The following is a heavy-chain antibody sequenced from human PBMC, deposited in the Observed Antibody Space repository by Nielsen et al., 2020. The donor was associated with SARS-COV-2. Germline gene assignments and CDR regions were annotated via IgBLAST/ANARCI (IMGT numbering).Heavy chain of an antibody. CDR3: VGAEGDYYYALDV. CDR1: GFDFSTYN. J-gene: IGHJ6*02. Sequence: GSLKISCAASGFDFSTYNMNWVRQAPGKGLEWVSSLTSGSEYIYYADSVKGRFTISRDNAKRSLYLQMNSLRAEDTALYYCVGAEGDYYYALDVWGQGTTVTVSS. D-gene: IGHD1-26*01. V-gene: IGHV3-21*01. CDR2: LTSGSEYI.